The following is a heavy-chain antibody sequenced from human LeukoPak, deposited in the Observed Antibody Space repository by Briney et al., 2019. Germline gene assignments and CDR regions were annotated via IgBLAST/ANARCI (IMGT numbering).Heavy chain of an antibody. CDR1: GFTFSSYA. V-gene: IGHV3-30-3*02. Sequence: GRSLRLSCAASGFTFSSYAMRWVRQAPGKGLEWVAVISYDGSNKYYADSVKGRFTISRDNSKNTLYLQMNSLRAEDTAVYYCAKWDLHWGQGTLVTVSS. J-gene: IGHJ4*02. CDR2: ISYDGSNK. D-gene: IGHD1-26*01. CDR3: AKWDLH.